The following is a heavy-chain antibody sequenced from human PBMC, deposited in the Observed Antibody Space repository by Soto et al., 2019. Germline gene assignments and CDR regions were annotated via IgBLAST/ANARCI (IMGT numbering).Heavy chain of an antibody. V-gene: IGHV3-7*01. CDR2: IKQDGSEK. D-gene: IGHD2-15*01. CDR1: GFTFSSYW. CDR3: ASDGGHYYYYGMDV. Sequence: PGGSLRLSCAASGFTFSSYWMSWVRQAPGKGLEWVANIKQDGSEKYYVDSVKGRFTISRDNAKNSLYLQMNSLRAEDTAVYYCASDGGHYYYYGMDVWGQGTTVTVSS. J-gene: IGHJ6*02.